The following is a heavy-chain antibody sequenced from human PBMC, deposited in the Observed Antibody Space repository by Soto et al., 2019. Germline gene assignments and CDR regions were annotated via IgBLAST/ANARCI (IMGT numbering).Heavy chain of an antibody. CDR2: IYYSGST. J-gene: IGHJ6*02. CDR3: ARFHYYGSGKGRYYYGMDV. Sequence: PSETLSLTCTVSGDSISSSSYYWGWIRQPPGKGLEWIGSIYYSGSTYYNPSLKSRVTISVDTSKNQFSLKLSSVTAADTAVYYCARFHYYGSGKGRYYYGMDVWGQGTTVTVSS. CDR1: GDSISSSSYY. V-gene: IGHV4-39*01. D-gene: IGHD3-10*01.